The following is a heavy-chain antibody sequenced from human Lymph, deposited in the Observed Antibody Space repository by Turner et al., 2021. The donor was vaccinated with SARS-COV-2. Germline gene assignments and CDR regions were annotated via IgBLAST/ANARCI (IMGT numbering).Heavy chain of an antibody. J-gene: IGHJ6*02. CDR1: GIIVSRNY. V-gene: IGHV3-53*02. Sequence: EVQLVETGGGLIQPGGSLRLSCAASGIIVSRNYMNWVRQAPGKGLEWVSVIYSGGTTYYADSVKGRFTISRDNSKNTLYLQMNSLRVEDTAVYSCARDLGTYGMDVWGQGTTVTVS. CDR2: IYSGGTT. D-gene: IGHD6-13*01. CDR3: ARDLGTYGMDV.